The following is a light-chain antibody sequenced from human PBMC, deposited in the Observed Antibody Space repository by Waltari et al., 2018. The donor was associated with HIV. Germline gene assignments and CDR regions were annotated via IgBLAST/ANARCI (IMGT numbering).Light chain of an antibody. Sequence: QSVLTQPPSVSAAPGQKVTISCSGSSSKFGNDFVSWYQHLPGAAPKLIIYDNDKRPSGISDRFSGSKSGTSATLGITGLQTGDEADYYCGTWDTSLGAGVFGGGTKLTVL. CDR2: DND. CDR3: GTWDTSLGAGV. CDR1: SSKFGNDF. J-gene: IGLJ3*02. V-gene: IGLV1-51*01.